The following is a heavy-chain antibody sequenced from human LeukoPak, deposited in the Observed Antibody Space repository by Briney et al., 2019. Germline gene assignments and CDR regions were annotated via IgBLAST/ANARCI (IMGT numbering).Heavy chain of an antibody. D-gene: IGHD5-12*01. CDR2: ISAYNGNT. CDR1: GCSFTSYG. V-gene: IGHV1-18*01. Sequence: ASVTLSCTASGCSFTSYGISWVRQAPGQGLEWMGCISAYNGNTNYAQTLKGRVTITTDTYTSTAYNELRSLSSDHTAVYYCASWAGGYSGYESLSFLDYWGQGTLVTVSS. J-gene: IGHJ4*02. CDR3: ASWAGGYSGYESLSFLDY.